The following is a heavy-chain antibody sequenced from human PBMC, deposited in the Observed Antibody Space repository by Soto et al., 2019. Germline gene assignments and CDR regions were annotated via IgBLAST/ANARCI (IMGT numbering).Heavy chain of an antibody. D-gene: IGHD3-22*01. CDR1: GVTFSSYG. CDR3: SKENMIPQNYYYYGMDV. V-gene: IGHV3-30*18. Sequence: VGFLRLSCAASGVTFSSYGMHCVRQDPGKGLEWVAVISYDGSNKYYADSVKGRFTISRDNSKNTLYLQMNSLRAEDTAVYYCSKENMIPQNYYYYGMDVWGQGTTVTGSS. CDR2: ISYDGSNK. J-gene: IGHJ6*02.